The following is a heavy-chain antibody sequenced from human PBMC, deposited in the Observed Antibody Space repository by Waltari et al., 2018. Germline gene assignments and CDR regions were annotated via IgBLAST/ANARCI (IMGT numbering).Heavy chain of an antibody. J-gene: IGHJ4*02. CDR2: ISGSGATP. CDR3: AKGSRGYTNYFFDY. Sequence: EVQLLESAGGLVQPGGALRLSCAASGFSFMGYARSWVRQAPGEGLEWVASISGSGATPFYADSVKGRFTIVRDNSRDTVYLQMNSLTVDDSAVYYCAKGSRGYTNYFFDYWGQGALVTVSS. CDR1: GFSFMGYA. D-gene: IGHD3-16*02. V-gene: IGHV3-23*01.